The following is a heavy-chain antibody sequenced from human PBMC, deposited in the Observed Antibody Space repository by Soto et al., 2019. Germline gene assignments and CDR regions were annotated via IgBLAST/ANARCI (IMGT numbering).Heavy chain of an antibody. J-gene: IGHJ5*02. CDR2: MNNIGRT. CDR3: ARSFCSDAVRCNWFDP. D-gene: IGHD2-15*01. V-gene: IGHV4-59*01. Sequence: QVQLQESGPGLVKPSETLSHTCTVSGGSSSSYYWSWIRQPPGKGLEWIGYMNNIGRTNYNPSLKSRVTISLDTSKNQCSLKVRSVIAADTAVYYCARSFCSDAVRCNWFDPWGQGTLVTVSS. CDR1: GGSSSSYY.